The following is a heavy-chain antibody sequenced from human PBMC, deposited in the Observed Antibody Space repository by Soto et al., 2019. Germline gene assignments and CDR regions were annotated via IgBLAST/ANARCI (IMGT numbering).Heavy chain of an antibody. J-gene: IGHJ6*03. D-gene: IGHD6-6*01. CDR2: IYDSGSI. CDR3: ARLRGCSSSSWYYYYYMDV. Sequence: QVHLQESGPGLVKPSETLSLTCSVSGGSISGYYWSWIRQTPGKGLEWVGYIYDSGSINNNPSLKSRVTISVDTSKNQFSLKLSSVTAADTAVYYCARLRGCSSSSWYYYYYMDVWGKGTTVTVSS. CDR1: GGSISGYY. V-gene: IGHV4-59*08.